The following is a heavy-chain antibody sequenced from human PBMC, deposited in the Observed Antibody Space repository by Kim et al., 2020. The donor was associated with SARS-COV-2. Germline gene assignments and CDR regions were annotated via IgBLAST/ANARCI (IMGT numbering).Heavy chain of an antibody. V-gene: IGHV3-21*01. Sequence: GGSLRLSCAASGFTFSSYSMNWVRQAPGKGLEWVSSISSSSYIYYADSVKGRFTISRDNAKNSLYLQMNSLRAEDTAVYYCARDRGGNRDYYYGMDVWGQGTTVTVSS. CDR3: ARDRGGNRDYYYGMDV. CDR1: GFTFSSYS. J-gene: IGHJ6*02. CDR2: ISSSSYI. D-gene: IGHD2-15*01.